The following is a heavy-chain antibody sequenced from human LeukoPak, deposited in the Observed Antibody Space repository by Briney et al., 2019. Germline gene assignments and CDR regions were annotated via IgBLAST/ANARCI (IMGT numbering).Heavy chain of an antibody. D-gene: IGHD5-24*01. V-gene: IGHV4-39*07. Sequence: SETLSLTCTVSGGSISSSSYYWGWIRQPPGKGLEWIGSIYYSGSTYYNPSLKSRVTISVDTSKNQFSLKLSSVTAADTAVYYCARSSTMATILLYWGQGTLVTVSS. CDR1: GGSISSSSYY. J-gene: IGHJ4*02. CDR2: IYYSGST. CDR3: ARSSTMATILLY.